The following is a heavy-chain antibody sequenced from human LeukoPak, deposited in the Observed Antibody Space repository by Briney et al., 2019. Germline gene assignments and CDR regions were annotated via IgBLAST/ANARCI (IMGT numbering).Heavy chain of an antibody. D-gene: IGHD3-10*01. CDR2: IYSGGST. Sequence: GGSLRLSCAASGFTVSSSYMSWVRQAPGKGLEWVSVIYSGGSTYYADSVKGRFTISRDNSKNTLYLQMNSLRAEDTAVYYCAREVVRGVIITGGWFDPWGQGTLVTVSS. CDR1: GFTVSSSY. CDR3: AREVVRGVIITGGWFDP. J-gene: IGHJ5*02. V-gene: IGHV3-66*01.